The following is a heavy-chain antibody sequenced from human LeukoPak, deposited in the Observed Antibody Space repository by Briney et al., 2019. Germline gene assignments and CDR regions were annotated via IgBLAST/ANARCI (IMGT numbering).Heavy chain of an antibody. D-gene: IGHD1-1*01. J-gene: IGHJ4*02. Sequence: PGGSLRLSCAASGFTFNNYAMSWVRQAPGKGLEWVSTISGSGGSTYYADSVKGRFTISRDNAKDSLYLQMNSLRAEDTAVYYCARALTTLTYEGYWGQGTQVTVSS. CDR1: GFTFNNYA. V-gene: IGHV3-23*01. CDR2: ISGSGGST. CDR3: ARALTTLTYEGY.